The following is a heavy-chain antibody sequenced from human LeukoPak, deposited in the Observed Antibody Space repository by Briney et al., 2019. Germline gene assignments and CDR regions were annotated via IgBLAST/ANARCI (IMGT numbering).Heavy chain of an antibody. V-gene: IGHV3-7*01. D-gene: IGHD6-13*01. CDR2: IKQDGSEK. J-gene: IGHJ4*02. Sequence: GGSLRLSCAASGFTFSSYWMSWVRQAPGKGLEWVANIKQDGSEKYFVDSVKGRFTISRDNAKNSLYLQMNSLKPEDTAVYYCARVAEAAAFDSWGQGTLVTVSS. CDR1: GFTFSSYW. CDR3: ARVAEAAAFDS.